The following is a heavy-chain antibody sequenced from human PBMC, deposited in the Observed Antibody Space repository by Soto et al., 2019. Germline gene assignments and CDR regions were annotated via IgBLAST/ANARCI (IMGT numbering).Heavy chain of an antibody. CDR3: ARDYMGIP. V-gene: IGHV1-2*02. CDR1: GYTFTAYY. J-gene: IGHJ4*02. D-gene: IGHD6-13*01. Sequence: ASVKVSCKASGYTFTAYYLNWVRQAPGQGLEWLGWINPTSGGAKYAPKFQGRVTMTRDTSISTAYMELNSLRSDDTAVYYCARDYMGIPWGQGTLVTVSS. CDR2: INPTSGGA.